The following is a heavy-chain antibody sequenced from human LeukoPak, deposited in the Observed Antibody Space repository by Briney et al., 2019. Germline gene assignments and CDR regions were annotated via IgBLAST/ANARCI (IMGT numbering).Heavy chain of an antibody. J-gene: IGHJ4*02. CDR2: ISASGST. Sequence: SETLSLTCTASGGSISSYYWTWIRQPAGKGLECIGRISASGSTNYNPSLKSRVTMSLDTSKNQFSLKLTSVTSAVTATYYYAREGRSDTDGYWGQGTLVTVSS. CDR3: AREGRSDTDGY. CDR1: GGSISSYY. D-gene: IGHD3-16*01. V-gene: IGHV4-4*07.